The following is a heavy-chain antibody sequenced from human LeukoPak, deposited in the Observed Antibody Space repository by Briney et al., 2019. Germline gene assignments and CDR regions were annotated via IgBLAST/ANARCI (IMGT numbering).Heavy chain of an antibody. CDR2: INHSGST. J-gene: IGHJ3*02. V-gene: IGHV4-34*01. Sequence: SETLSLTCAVYGGTFSGYYWSWIRQPPGKGLKWIGEINHSGSTNYNPSLKSRVTISVDTSKNQFSLKLSSVTAADTAVYYCARPIVVVPLRAFDIWGQGTLVTVSS. CDR1: GGTFSGYY. CDR3: ARPIVVVPLRAFDI. D-gene: IGHD2-21*01.